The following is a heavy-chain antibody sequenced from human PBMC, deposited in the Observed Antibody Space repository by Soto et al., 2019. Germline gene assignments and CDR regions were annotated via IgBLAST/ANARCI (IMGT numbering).Heavy chain of an antibody. Sequence: QVQLQQSGPGLVRPSQTLSLTCVISGDSVSSNSAAWNWIRQSPSRGLEWLGRTYYRSRWYNDYAVSGRSRITGNADTSKNQFPLHLNSVPPEDTAVYYGAGTSSLRCYYMDVWDKGTPVPVSS. CDR1: GDSVSSNSAA. CDR3: AGTSSLRCYYMDV. V-gene: IGHV6-1*01. D-gene: IGHD1-7*01. CDR2: TYYRSRWYN. J-gene: IGHJ6*03.